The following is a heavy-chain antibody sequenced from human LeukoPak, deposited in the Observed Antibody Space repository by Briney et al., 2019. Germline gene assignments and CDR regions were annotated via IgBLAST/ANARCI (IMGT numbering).Heavy chain of an antibody. CDR1: GGTFSSYA. Sequence: ASVKVSCKASGGTFSSYAISWVRQAPGQGLEWMGRIIPIFGTASYAQKFQGRVTITTDESTSTAYMELSSLRSEDTAVYYCARDLAGPQDYWGQGTLVTVSS. V-gene: IGHV1-69*05. CDR2: IIPIFGTA. J-gene: IGHJ4*02. CDR3: ARDLAGPQDY.